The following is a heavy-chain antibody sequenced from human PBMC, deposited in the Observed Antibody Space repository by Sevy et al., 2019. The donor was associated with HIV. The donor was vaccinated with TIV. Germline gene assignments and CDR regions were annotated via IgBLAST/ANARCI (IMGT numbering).Heavy chain of an antibody. CDR3: AAGVGASDFDY. V-gene: IGHV3-15*01. Sequence: GGSLRLSCVASGFTFNKAWMSWVRQAPGKGLEWIGRIKSKTDGATRDLAAPVKGRIIISRADSKNTLYLQISNLKIEDTGVYFCAAGVGASDFDYWGQGTLVTVSS. D-gene: IGHD1-26*01. CDR2: IKSKTDGATR. J-gene: IGHJ4*02. CDR1: GFTFNKAW.